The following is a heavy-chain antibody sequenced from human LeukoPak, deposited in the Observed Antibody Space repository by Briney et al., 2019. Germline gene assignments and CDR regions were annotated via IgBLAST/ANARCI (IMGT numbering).Heavy chain of an antibody. J-gene: IGHJ4*02. CDR2: INPILGMT. CDR3: ASGSYTVSLIDY. V-gene: IGHV1-69*04. CDR1: GGTFSRNA. Sequence: SVTVSCKAFGGTFSRNAFTWVRQAPGQGLEWMGRINPILGMTNYAQKFQDRVSMSADKSTSTAYMELRSLRSEDTAVYYCASGSYTVSLIDYWGQGTLVTVSS. D-gene: IGHD3-10*01.